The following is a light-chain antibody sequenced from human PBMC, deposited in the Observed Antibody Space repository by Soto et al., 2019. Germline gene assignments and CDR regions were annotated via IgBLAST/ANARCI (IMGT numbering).Light chain of an antibody. CDR2: VNSDGSH. V-gene: IGLV4-69*01. CDR3: QTWGTGIRV. CDR1: SGHSSYA. J-gene: IGLJ7*01. Sequence: QAVVTQSPSASASLGASVKLTCTLSSGHSSYAIAWHQQQPEKGPRYLMKVNSDGSHNKGDGIPDRFSGSSSGAERYLTISSLQSEDEADYYCQTWGTGIRVFGGGTQLTVL.